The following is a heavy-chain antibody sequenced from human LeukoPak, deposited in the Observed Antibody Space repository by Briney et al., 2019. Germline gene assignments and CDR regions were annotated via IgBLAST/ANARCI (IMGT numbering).Heavy chain of an antibody. J-gene: IGHJ4*02. CDR3: AKGAGSGSYYGLFDY. V-gene: IGHV3-53*01. Sequence: PGGSLRLSCAASGFTVSSNYMSWVRQAPGKGLEWVSVIYSGGSTYYADSVKGRFTISRDNSKNTLYLQMNSLRAEDTAVYYCAKGAGSGSYYGLFDYWGQGTLVTVSS. D-gene: IGHD3-10*01. CDR2: IYSGGST. CDR1: GFTVSSNY.